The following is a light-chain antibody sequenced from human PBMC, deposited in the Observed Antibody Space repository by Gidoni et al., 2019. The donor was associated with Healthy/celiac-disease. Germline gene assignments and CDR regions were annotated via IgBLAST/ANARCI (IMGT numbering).Light chain of an antibody. J-gene: IGKJ2*02. CDR1: QSISSW. CDR2: DAS. V-gene: IGKV1-5*01. CDR3: QQYNSFPCT. Sequence: DIHMTPSPSTLSASVGDRVTITCRASQSISSWLAWYQQKPGKAPKLLIYDASSLESGVPSRFSGSGSGTEFTLTISSLQPDDFATYYCQQYNSFPCTFGQGTKLEIK.